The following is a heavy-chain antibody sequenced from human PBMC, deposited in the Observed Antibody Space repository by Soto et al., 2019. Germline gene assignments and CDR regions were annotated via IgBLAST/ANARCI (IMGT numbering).Heavy chain of an antibody. D-gene: IGHD3-22*01. J-gene: IGHJ5*02. CDR2: IKSKAFGGTT. CDR3: TGRHCSGYSNWFDP. Sequence: GGSLRLSCTASGFTFGDYGLNWIRQAPGKGLEWVGFIKSKAFGGTTEYAASVKGRFPVSRDDSKTIAYLLMNSLRTEDTAVYYCTGRHCSGYSNWFDPWGQGTLVTVSS. CDR1: GFTFGDYG. V-gene: IGHV3-49*03.